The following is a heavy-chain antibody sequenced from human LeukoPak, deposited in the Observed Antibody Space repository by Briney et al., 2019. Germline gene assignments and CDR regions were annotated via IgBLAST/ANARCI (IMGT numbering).Heavy chain of an antibody. J-gene: IGHJ4*02. V-gene: IGHV1-2*02. CDR2: TKPKSGGT. CDR1: VYTFTAYY. D-gene: IGHD3-22*01. CDR3: ARGAIVASISTAGTEY. Sequence: ASVKVSCKASVYTFTAYYMHWVCHAPVQGLEWMGWTKPKSGGTNYGQKFQGRVTMTRDTPISTAYMELSRLRSDDTAVYYCARGAIVASISTAGTEYWGEGALVTVSS.